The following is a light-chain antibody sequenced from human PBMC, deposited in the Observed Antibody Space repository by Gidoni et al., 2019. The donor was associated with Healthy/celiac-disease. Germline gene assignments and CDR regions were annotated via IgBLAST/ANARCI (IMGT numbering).Light chain of an antibody. CDR1: KLGDKY. J-gene: IGLJ2*01. CDR3: QAWDSSTAGV. CDR2: QDS. V-gene: IGLV3-1*01. Sequence: YELTQPPSVSVSPGQTASITCSGDKLGDKYACWYQQKPGQSPVLVIYQDSKRPSGIPERFSGSISGNTATLTISGTQAMDEADYYCQAWDSSTAGVFGGGTKLTVL.